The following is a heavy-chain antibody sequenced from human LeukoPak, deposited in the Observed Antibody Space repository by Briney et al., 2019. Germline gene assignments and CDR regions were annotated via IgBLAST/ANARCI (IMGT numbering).Heavy chain of an antibody. J-gene: IGHJ4*02. CDR2: ISGSGGST. D-gene: IGHD1-26*01. V-gene: IGHV3-23*01. CDR1: GFTVSSNY. Sequence: PGGSLRLSCAVSGFTVSSNYMSWVRQAPGKGLEWVSAISGSGGSTYYADSVKGRFTISRDNSKNTLYLQMNSLWAEDTAVYYCASSYSGSYSYWGQGTLVTVSS. CDR3: ASSYSGSYSY.